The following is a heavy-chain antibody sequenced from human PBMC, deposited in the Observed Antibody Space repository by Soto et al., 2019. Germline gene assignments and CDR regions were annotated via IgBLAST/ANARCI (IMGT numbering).Heavy chain of an antibody. V-gene: IGHV4-59*01. CDR2: IYYSGST. CDR1: GGSISSYY. J-gene: IGHJ3*02. CDR3: ARDVYYYDSSGYLEHDAFDI. Sequence: SETLSLTCTVSGGSISSYYWSWIRQPPGKGLEWIGYIYYSGSTNYNPSLKSRVTISVDTSKNQFSLKLSSVTAADTAVYYCARDVYYYDSSGYLEHDAFDIWGQGTMVTVSS. D-gene: IGHD3-22*01.